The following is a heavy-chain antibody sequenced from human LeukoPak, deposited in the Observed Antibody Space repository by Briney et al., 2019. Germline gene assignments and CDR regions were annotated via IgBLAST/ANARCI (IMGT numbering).Heavy chain of an antibody. D-gene: IGHD6-19*01. CDR2: FDPEDGET. J-gene: IGHJ6*03. Sequence: ASVKVSCKVSGYTLTELSMHWVRQAPGKGLEWMGGFDPEDGETIYAQKFQGRVTMTEDTSTDTAYMELSSLRSEDTAVYYCATGEAKQSYYYYMDVWGKGTTVTVSS. V-gene: IGHV1-24*01. CDR3: ATGEAKQSYYYYMDV. CDR1: GYTLTELS.